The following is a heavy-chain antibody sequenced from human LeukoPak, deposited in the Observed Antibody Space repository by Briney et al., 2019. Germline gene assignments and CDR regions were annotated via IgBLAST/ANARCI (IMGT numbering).Heavy chain of an antibody. V-gene: IGHV1-69*05. CDR1: GGTFSSYA. J-gene: IGHJ5*02. CDR3: ARVSFSYSRNGWFDP. CDR2: IIPIFGKA. Sequence: GASVKVSCKASGGTFSSYAISWVRQAPGQGLEWMGGIIPIFGKANYAQKFQGRVTMTRDMSTSTVYMELSSLRSEDTAVYYCARVSFSYSRNGWFDPWGQGTLVTVSS. D-gene: IGHD1-1*01.